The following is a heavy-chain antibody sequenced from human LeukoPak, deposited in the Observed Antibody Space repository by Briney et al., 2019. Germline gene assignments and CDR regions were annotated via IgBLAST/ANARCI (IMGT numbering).Heavy chain of an antibody. D-gene: IGHD6-6*01. CDR2: ISGSGGST. J-gene: IGHJ5*02. Sequence: GGSLRLSCAASGFTFSSYAMSWVRQAPGKGLEWVSAISGSGGSTYYADSVKGRFTISRDNSKNTLYLQMNSLRAEDTAVYYCAKEVVRQPVPPEDNWFDPWGQGTLVTVSS. V-gene: IGHV3-23*01. CDR1: GFTFSSYA. CDR3: AKEVVRQPVPPEDNWFDP.